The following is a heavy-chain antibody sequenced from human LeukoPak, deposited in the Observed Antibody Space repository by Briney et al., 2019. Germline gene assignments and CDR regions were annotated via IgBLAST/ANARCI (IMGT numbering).Heavy chain of an antibody. Sequence: SVKVSCKASGGTFSSYAISWVRQAPGQGLEWTGGIIPIFGTANYAQKFQGRVTITADESTSTAYMELSSLRSEDTAVYYCARSRGGWVYFDYWGQGTLVTVSS. D-gene: IGHD6-19*01. CDR1: GGTFSSYA. J-gene: IGHJ4*02. CDR3: ARSRGGWVYFDY. CDR2: IIPIFGTA. V-gene: IGHV1-69*13.